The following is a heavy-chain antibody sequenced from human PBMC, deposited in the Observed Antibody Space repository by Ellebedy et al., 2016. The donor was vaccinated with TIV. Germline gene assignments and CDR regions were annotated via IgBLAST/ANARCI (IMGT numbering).Heavy chain of an antibody. D-gene: IGHD2-2*01. CDR2: IYYSGST. J-gene: IGHJ4*02. CDR3: ARLCSSSWGNLDY. V-gene: IGHV4-31*03. Sequence: SETLSLTCTVSGGSISSGGYYRSWLRQHPGKGLEWIGYIYYSGSTYYNPSLKSRVTISVDTSKNQFSLKLSSVTAADTAMYYCARLCSSSWGNLDYWGQGTLVTVSS. CDR1: GGSISSGGYY.